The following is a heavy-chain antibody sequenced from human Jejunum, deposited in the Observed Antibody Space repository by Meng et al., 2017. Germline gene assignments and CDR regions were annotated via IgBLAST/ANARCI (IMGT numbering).Heavy chain of an antibody. CDR3: ARDTAGFGP. D-gene: IGHD6-13*01. V-gene: IGHV4-39*07. Sequence: QLQLQGTGPGLGTLSGTRSLPCGVTGGSIRTACYCWGWIRQSPWKGLEWIGSIFYSGTTYYNPSLKSRVTISIDTSKNQFSLKMNSVTAADTAVYYCARDTAGFGPWGQGTLVTVSS. J-gene: IGHJ5*02. CDR2: IFYSGTT. CDR1: GGSIRTACYC.